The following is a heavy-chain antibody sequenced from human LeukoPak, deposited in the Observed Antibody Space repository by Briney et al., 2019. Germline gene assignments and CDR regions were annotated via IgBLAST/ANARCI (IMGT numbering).Heavy chain of an antibody. CDR2: INHSGST. D-gene: IGHD3-10*01. CDR3: ARGTMVRGVIRHFDY. J-gene: IGHJ4*02. CDR1: GGSFSGCY. V-gene: IGHV4-34*01. Sequence: KPSETLSLTCAVYGGSFSGCYWSWIRQPPGKGLEWIGEINHSGSTTYNPSLKSRVTISVDTSKNQFSLKLSSVTAADTAVYYCARGTMVRGVIRHFDYWGQGTLVTVSS.